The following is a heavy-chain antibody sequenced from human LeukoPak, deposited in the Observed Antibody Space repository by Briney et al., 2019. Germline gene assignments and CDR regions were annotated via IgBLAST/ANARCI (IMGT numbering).Heavy chain of an antibody. CDR2: IYNSGIT. D-gene: IGHD3-10*01. V-gene: IGHV4-30-2*01. CDR1: GGSLNFGGYS. Sequence: SETLSLTCAVSGGSLNFGGYSWSWIRQPPGKGLECIGYIYNSGITYYNPSLKSRVTISVDRSKNQFSLKLSSVTAADTAVYYCARGPGLSLVSGSPPPAVDVWAKGPRVTVSS. J-gene: IGHJ6*04. CDR3: ARGPGLSLVSGSPPPAVDV.